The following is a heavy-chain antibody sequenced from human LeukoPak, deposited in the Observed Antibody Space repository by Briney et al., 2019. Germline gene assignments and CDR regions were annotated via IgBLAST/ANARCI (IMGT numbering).Heavy chain of an antibody. V-gene: IGHV4-34*01. J-gene: IGHJ6*02. Sequence: KTSETLSLTCAVYGGSFSGYYWSWIRQPPGKGLEWIGEINHSGSTNYNPSLKSRVTISVDTSKNQFSLKLSSVTAAGTAVYYCARSRRIAAPLYYYGMDVWGQGTTVTVSS. CDR2: INHSGST. D-gene: IGHD6-13*01. CDR1: GGSFSGYY. CDR3: ARSRRIAAPLYYYGMDV.